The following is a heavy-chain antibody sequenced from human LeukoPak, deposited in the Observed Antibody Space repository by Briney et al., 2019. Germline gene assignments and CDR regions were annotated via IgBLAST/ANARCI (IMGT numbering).Heavy chain of an antibody. D-gene: IGHD2-15*01. CDR3: AKGGASSGGYDC. CDR2: ISASGGT. V-gene: IGHV3-23*01. CDR1: GFTFSDYY. J-gene: IGHJ4*02. Sequence: GGSLRLSCAASGFTFSDYYMSWIRQAPGKGLEWVSGISASGGTYYADSVKGRFTLSRDNSKNTLHLQMNSLGAEDTAIYYCAKGGASSGGYDCWGQGTLVTVSS.